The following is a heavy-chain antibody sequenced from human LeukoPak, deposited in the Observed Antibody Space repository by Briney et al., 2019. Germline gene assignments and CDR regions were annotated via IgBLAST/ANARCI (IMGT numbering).Heavy chain of an antibody. V-gene: IGHV3-30*03. D-gene: IGHD6-19*01. J-gene: IGHJ4*02. CDR2: ISHTGNSR. Sequence: SGGSLRLSCAASGFTFSIFGMHWVRQAPGKGLEWVALISHTGNSRYYADSVKGRFSISRDNSKNTMYLQMDSLRAEDTAVYYCAAGYSSGWRNLIDYWGQGTLVTVSS. CDR1: GFTFSIFG. CDR3: AAGYSSGWRNLIDY.